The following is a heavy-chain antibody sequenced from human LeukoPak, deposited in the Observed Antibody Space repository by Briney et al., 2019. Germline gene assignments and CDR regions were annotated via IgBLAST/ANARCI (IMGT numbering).Heavy chain of an antibody. V-gene: IGHV3-74*01. CDR1: GFTFSNYW. CDR3: AREFEGQEAGAYGSGSYDVFDI. J-gene: IGHJ3*02. CDR2: ITSDASST. D-gene: IGHD3-10*01. Sequence: GGSLRLSCAASGFTFSNYWMHWVRRASGKGLVWVSRITSDASSTSYADSVKGRFTISRDNAKNTLYLRMNSLRAEDTAVYYCAREFEGQEAGAYGSGSYDVFDIWGQGTMVTVSS.